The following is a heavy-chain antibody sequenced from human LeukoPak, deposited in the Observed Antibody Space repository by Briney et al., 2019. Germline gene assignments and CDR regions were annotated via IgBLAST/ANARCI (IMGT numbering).Heavy chain of an antibody. Sequence: GGSLRLSCAASGFTFSSYAMHWVRQAPGKGLEWVAVISYDGSNKYYADSVKGRFTISRDNSKNTLYLQMNSLRAEDTAVYYCARQTRGYSYGYRHFDYWGQGTLVTVSS. CDR1: GFTFSSYA. CDR3: ARQTRGYSYGYRHFDY. V-gene: IGHV3-30-3*01. D-gene: IGHD5-18*01. CDR2: ISYDGSNK. J-gene: IGHJ4*02.